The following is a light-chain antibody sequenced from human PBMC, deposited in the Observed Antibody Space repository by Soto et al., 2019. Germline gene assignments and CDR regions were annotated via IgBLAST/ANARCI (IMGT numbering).Light chain of an antibody. V-gene: IGKV1-12*01. CDR2: DVS. CDR3: QQANSFPYT. J-gene: IGKJ2*01. CDR1: QAINNW. Sequence: DIQMTQSRSSVSASVGDRVTITCRASQAINNWLAWYQQKPGKAPNLLIFDVSTLQTGVPSRFSGSGSGTDFTLTISSLQPEDFATYFCQQANSFPYTFGPGTKLEIK.